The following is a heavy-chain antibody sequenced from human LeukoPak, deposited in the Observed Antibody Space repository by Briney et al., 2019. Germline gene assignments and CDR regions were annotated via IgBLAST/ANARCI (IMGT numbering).Heavy chain of an antibody. V-gene: IGHV5-51*01. CDR1: GYSFTSYW. CDR2: IYPGDSDT. Sequence: GESLKISCKGSGYSFTSYWIGWVRQMPGKGLEWTGIIYPGDSDTRYSPSFQGQVTISADKSISTAYLQWSSLKASDTAMYYCARHFRDCSSTSCLYWYFDLWGRGTLVTVSS. D-gene: IGHD2-2*01. CDR3: ARHFRDCSSTSCLYWYFDL. J-gene: IGHJ2*01.